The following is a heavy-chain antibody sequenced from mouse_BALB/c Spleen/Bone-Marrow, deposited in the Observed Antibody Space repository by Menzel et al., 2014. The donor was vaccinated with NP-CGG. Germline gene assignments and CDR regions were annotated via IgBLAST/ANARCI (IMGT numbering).Heavy chain of an antibody. CDR1: GYTFTDHA. D-gene: IGHD2-14*01. V-gene: IGHV1S137*01. CDR3: ARSGKVRCAMDF. J-gene: IGHJ4*01. Sequence: QVQLKESGAKLVRPGVSVKISCKGSGYTFTDHAIHWVKRSHAKSLEWIGVISGYYGDAIYKKKFKGKATMTVDKSSSTAIMKLARLTSEDSAIYYCARSGKVRCAMDFWGLRTTVTASS. CDR2: ISGYYGDA.